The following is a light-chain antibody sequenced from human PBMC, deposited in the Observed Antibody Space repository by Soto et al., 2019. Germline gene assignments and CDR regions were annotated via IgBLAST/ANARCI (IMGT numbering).Light chain of an antibody. CDR3: QQYNQWPLT. CDR1: QSVSSN. J-gene: IGKJ1*01. V-gene: IGKV3-15*01. Sequence: TVMTQSPVTLSVFPGQRVTLSCGASQSVSSNLAWYQQKPGQAPRLLIYGASTRATGIPDRFSGSGSGTEFTLTISRLQSEDLAVYHCQQYNQWPLTFGQGTKVEI. CDR2: GAS.